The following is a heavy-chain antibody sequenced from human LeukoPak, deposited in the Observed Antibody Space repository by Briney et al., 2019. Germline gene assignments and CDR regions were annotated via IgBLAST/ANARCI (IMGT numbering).Heavy chain of an antibody. Sequence: GGSLRLSCAASGFTVSSNYMSWVRQAPGKGLEWVSVIYSGGSTYYADSVKGRFTISRDNSKNTLYLQMNSLRAEDTAVYYCAREDGSGGYSGFSDWGQGTLVTVSS. D-gene: IGHD3-10*01. V-gene: IGHV3-53*01. J-gene: IGHJ4*02. CDR2: IYSGGST. CDR1: GFTVSSNY. CDR3: AREDGSGGYSGFSD.